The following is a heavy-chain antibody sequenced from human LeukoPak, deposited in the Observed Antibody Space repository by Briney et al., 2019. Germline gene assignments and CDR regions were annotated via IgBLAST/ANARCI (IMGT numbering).Heavy chain of an antibody. Sequence: SETLSLTCTVSGGSMSYYYWTWIRQTPGKGLEWIGYKYYDGNSGNTNYNPSLESRVTISVDTSKNHVSLNLTSVTAADTAVYYCARDGSAFDIWGQGTMVTVSS. J-gene: IGHJ3*02. D-gene: IGHD2-2*03. CDR1: GGSMSYYY. CDR3: ARDGSAFDI. CDR2: KYYDGNSGNT. V-gene: IGHV4-59*01.